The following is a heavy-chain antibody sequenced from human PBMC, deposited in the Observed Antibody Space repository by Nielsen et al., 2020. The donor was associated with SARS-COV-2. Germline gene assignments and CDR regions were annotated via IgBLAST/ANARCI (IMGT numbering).Heavy chain of an antibody. Sequence: GESLKISCVGSGFTVSFHHMSWVRQAPGRGLEWVSVLYRGGTIYYSESVKGRFTVSRDNSQNTLSLQMNSLRVDDAAVYYCAKASGSGYSYWGQGTLVTVSS. CDR2: LYRGGTI. D-gene: IGHD3-3*01. V-gene: IGHV3-53*01. J-gene: IGHJ4*02. CDR1: GFTVSFHH. CDR3: AKASGSGYSY.